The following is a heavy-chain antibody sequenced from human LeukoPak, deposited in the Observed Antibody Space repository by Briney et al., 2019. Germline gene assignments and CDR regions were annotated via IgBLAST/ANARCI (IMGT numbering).Heavy chain of an antibody. V-gene: IGHV3-23*01. CDR1: GFTSSSYA. Sequence: GGSLRLSCAGSGFTSSSYAMSWSRQAPGKGLEWVSGISGSGSSPYYADSVKGRFTISRDNSKNTLYLQMNSLKAEDTAVYYCAKAEVQWLVLFRYFDYWGQGTLVTVSS. D-gene: IGHD6-19*01. CDR3: AKAEVQWLVLFRYFDY. CDR2: ISGSGSSP. J-gene: IGHJ4*02.